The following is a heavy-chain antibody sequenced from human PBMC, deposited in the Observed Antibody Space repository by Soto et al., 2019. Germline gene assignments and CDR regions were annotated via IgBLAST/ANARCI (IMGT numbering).Heavy chain of an antibody. J-gene: IGHJ6*02. V-gene: IGHV4-34*01. CDR3: ARAASMVRGVIKYGMDV. Sequence: SETLSLTCAVYGGSFSGYYWSWIRQPPGKGLEWIGEINHSGSTNYNPSLKSRVTISVDTSKNQFSLKLSSVTAADTAVYYCARAASMVRGVIKYGMDVWGQGTTVTVSS. CDR1: GGSFSGYY. D-gene: IGHD3-10*01. CDR2: INHSGST.